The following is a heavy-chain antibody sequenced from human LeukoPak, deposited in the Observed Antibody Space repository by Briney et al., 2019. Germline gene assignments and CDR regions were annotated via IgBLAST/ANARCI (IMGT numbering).Heavy chain of an antibody. J-gene: IGHJ5*02. CDR2: ISAYNGNT. V-gene: IGHV1-18*01. Sequence: ASVKVSCKASGYTFTSYGISWVRQAPGQGLEWMGWISAYNGNTNYAQKLQGRVTMTTDTSTSTAYMELRSLRSDDTAVYYCARTVSSEEYNWFDPWGQGTLVTVSP. CDR1: GYTFTSYG. CDR3: ARTVSSEEYNWFDP. D-gene: IGHD3-22*01.